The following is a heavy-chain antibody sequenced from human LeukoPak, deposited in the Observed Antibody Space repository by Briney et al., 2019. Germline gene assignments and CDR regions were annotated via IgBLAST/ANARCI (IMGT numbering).Heavy chain of an antibody. CDR1: GGFFSGYY. CDR3: ARQAGYDSSGYYGGIAFDI. J-gene: IGHJ3*02. CDR2: INHSGSN. D-gene: IGHD3-22*01. V-gene: IGHV4-34*01. Sequence: SETLSLPCAVYGGFFSGYYWSWIRQPPGKGLEWIGEINHSGSNNYNPSHKSRVTISVDTSKNQFYLKLSSVTAADTAVYYCARQAGYDSSGYYGGIAFDIWGQGTMVTVSS.